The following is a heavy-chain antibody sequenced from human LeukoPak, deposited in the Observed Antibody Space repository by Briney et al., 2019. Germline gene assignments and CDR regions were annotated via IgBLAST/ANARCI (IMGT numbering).Heavy chain of an antibody. CDR2: MNPNSGNT. J-gene: IGHJ3*02. CDR1: GYTFTSYD. Sequence: ASAKVSCKAPGYTFTSYDINWVRQATGQGLEWMGWMNPNSGNTGYAQKFQGRVTMTRNTSVSTAYMELSSLRSEDTAVYYCARAGQSDAFDIWGQGTMVTVSS. CDR3: ARAGQSDAFDI. V-gene: IGHV1-8*01. D-gene: IGHD6-19*01.